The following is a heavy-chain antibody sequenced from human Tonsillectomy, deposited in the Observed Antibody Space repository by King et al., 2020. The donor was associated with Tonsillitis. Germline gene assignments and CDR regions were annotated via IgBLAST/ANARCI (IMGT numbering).Heavy chain of an antibody. Sequence: QLQESGPGLVKASETLSLTCTVSGGSISSGTYYWGWIRQPPGKGLEWIGSLSYSGSTYYNPSLKSRVTISVDTSNNQFSLELTSVTAADTAVYYCARHGMATNWGHYFDYWGQGTLVTVSS. J-gene: IGHJ4*02. CDR3: ARHGMATNWGHYFDY. CDR2: LSYSGST. D-gene: IGHD5-24*01. V-gene: IGHV4-39*01. CDR1: GGSISSGTYY.